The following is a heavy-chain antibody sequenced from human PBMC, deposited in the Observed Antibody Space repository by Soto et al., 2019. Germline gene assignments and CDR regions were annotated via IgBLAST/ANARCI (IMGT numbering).Heavy chain of an antibody. D-gene: IGHD3-16*01. CDR2: IIPLFGVA. CDR3: ATSGESNFDY. V-gene: IGHV1-69*02. Sequence: ASVKVSCKAAGGTFSRYTISWVRQAPGQGLEWMGRIIPLFGVANYAQKFQGRVTITADKSTSTAYMELNSLRSEDTAVYHCATSGESNFDYWGQGTLVTVSS. J-gene: IGHJ4*02. CDR1: GGTFSRYT.